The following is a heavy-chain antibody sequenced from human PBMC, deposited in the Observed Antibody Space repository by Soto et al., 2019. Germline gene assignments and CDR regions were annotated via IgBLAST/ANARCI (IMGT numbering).Heavy chain of an antibody. CDR2: ISSSVITI. V-gene: IGHV3-48*03. Sequence: PGGSLRISCAASGFTFSSYEMNWVRQAPGKGLEWVSYISSSVITIHYAGSVKGRFTISRDDADNSLYLQMNSLRAEDTAVYYCARGSRGYGYASAPFFDSWGQGTLVTVSS. D-gene: IGHD5-18*01. J-gene: IGHJ4*02. CDR1: GFTFSSYE. CDR3: ARGSRGYGYASAPFFDS.